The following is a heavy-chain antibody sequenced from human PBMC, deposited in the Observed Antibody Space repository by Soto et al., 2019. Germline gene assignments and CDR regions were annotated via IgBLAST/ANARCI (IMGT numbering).Heavy chain of an antibody. CDR1: GFTFSSYG. Sequence: QVQLVESGGGVVQPGRSLRLSCAASGFTFSSYGMHWVRQAPGKGLEWVAVIWYDGSNKYYADSLKGRFTISRDNSKNTLYLQMNSLRAEDTAVYYCANGYCSGGSCYHDAFDIWGQGTMVTVSS. CDR3: ANGYCSGGSCYHDAFDI. V-gene: IGHV3-33*06. D-gene: IGHD2-15*01. CDR2: IWYDGSNK. J-gene: IGHJ3*02.